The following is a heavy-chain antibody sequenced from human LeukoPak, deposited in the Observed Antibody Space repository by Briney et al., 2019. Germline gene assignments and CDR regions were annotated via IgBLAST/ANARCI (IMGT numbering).Heavy chain of an antibody. CDR2: IYTSGST. V-gene: IGHV4-4*07. D-gene: IGHD3-22*01. J-gene: IGHJ6*02. CDR3: AREPYYYDSSGYYYYYYGMDV. Sequence: PSETLSLACTVSGGSISSYYWSWIRQPAGKGLEWIGRIYTSGSTNYNPSLKSRVTMSVDTSKNQFSLKLSSVTAADTAVYYCAREPYYYDSSGYYYYYYGMDVWGQGTTVTVSS. CDR1: GGSISSYY.